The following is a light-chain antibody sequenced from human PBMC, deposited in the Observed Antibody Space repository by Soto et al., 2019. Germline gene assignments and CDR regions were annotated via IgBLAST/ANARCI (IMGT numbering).Light chain of an antibody. Sequence: QSALTQPASVSGSPGQSVTISCTGTSSDVGDYDYVSWYQQHPGKAPKLMIYDASNRPSGVSNRFSGSKSGNTASLTISGHQAEDEAEFYRSSYRSSGALVFGGGTKLTVL. V-gene: IGLV2-14*03. CDR2: DAS. CDR1: SSDVGDYDY. CDR3: SSYRSSGALV. J-gene: IGLJ3*02.